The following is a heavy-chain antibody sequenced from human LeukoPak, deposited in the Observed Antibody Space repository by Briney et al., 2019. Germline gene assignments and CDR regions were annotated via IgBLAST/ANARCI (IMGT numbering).Heavy chain of an antibody. Sequence: SETLSLTCTVSGGSIRSYYWSWIRQPPGKGLEYIGYIYYTGSTNYNPSLKSRVTMSLDTSKNQFSLELSSVTAADTAVYYCARDRTGEMFWYFDLWGRGTLVTVPS. D-gene: IGHD7-27*01. V-gene: IGHV4-59*01. CDR2: IYYTGST. CDR1: GGSIRSYY. J-gene: IGHJ2*01. CDR3: ARDRTGEMFWYFDL.